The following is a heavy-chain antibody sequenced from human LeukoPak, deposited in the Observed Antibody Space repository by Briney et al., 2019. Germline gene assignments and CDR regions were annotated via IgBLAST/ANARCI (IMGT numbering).Heavy chain of an antibody. CDR2: IYPGNSDT. J-gene: IGHJ4*02. CDR3: ARSRFLEWLFFDY. Sequence: GESLKISCKGSGYSFTSYWIGWVRQMPGKGLEWMGIIYPGNSDTRYSPSFQGQVTISADKSISTAYLQWSSLKASDTAMYYCARSRFLEWLFFDYWGQGTLVTVSS. CDR1: GYSFTSYW. D-gene: IGHD3-3*01. V-gene: IGHV5-51*01.